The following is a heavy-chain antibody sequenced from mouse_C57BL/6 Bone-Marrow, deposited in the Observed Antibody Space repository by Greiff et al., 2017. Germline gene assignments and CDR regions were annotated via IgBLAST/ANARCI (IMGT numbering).Heavy chain of an antibody. V-gene: IGHV1-53*01. CDR1: GYTFTSYW. CDR3: ARFHGSSSWFAY. J-gene: IGHJ3*01. Sequence: QVQLQQPGTELVKPGASVKLSCKASGYTFTSYWMHWVKQRPGQGLEWIGNINPSNGGTNYNEKFKSKATLTVDKSSSTAYMQLSGLTSENSAVYYCARFHGSSSWFAYWGQGTLVTVSA. D-gene: IGHD1-1*01. CDR2: INPSNGGT.